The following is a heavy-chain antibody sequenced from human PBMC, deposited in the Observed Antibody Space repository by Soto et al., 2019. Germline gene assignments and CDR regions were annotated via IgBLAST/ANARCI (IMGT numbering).Heavy chain of an antibody. J-gene: IGHJ4*02. Sequence: GGSLRLSCAASGFSFGTFVMTWFRQAPGGGLEWVASITDSGYTASYAETVEGRFTVSRDNSKNKLHLQMNDLRAEDTATYYCAKNGQWLATPPEAWGQGTLVTVSS. CDR3: AKNGQWLATPPEA. CDR2: ITDSGYTA. D-gene: IGHD6-19*01. V-gene: IGHV3-23*01. CDR1: GFSFGTFV.